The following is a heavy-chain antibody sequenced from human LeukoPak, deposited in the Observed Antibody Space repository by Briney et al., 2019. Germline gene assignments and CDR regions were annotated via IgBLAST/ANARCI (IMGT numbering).Heavy chain of an antibody. V-gene: IGHV3-30*03. CDR2: ISYDGRNK. J-gene: IGHJ4*02. CDR1: GFTFNSFG. D-gene: IGHD3-10*01. Sequence: GGSLRLSCAASGFTFNSFGMHWVRQAPGKGLEWLAVISYDGRNKYYADSVKGRFTISRDNSKNTLYLQMNSLRAEDTAVYYCARAKPKNMVRGLIMRRESRYYFDYWGQGTLVTVSS. CDR3: ARAKPKNMVRGLIMRRESRYYFDY.